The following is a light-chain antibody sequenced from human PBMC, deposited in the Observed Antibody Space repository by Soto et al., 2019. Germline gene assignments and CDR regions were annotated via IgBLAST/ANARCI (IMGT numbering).Light chain of an antibody. CDR1: QGVSSY. CDR3: QQLNSYPTT. Sequence: DIQLTQSPSFLSASVGDGITITCRASQGVSSYLAWYQQKLGKAPKLLIYAASTLQSGVPSRFSGSGSGTEFTLTISSLQPEDFATYYCQQLNSYPTTFGGGTKVEIK. V-gene: IGKV1-9*01. J-gene: IGKJ4*01. CDR2: AAS.